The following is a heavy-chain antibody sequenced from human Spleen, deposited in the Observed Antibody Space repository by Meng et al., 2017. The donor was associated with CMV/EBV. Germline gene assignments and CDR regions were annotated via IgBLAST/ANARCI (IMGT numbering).Heavy chain of an antibody. J-gene: IGHJ4*02. CDR2: INHSGST. CDR1: GGSFSGYY. CDR3: ARIGPTWYSSSWYVDY. D-gene: IGHD6-13*01. V-gene: IGHV4-34*01. Sequence: QVQLQQGGAGLLKPSETLSLTCAVYGGSFSGYYWSWIRQPPGKGLEWIGEINHSGSTNYNPSLKSRVTISVDTSKNQFSLKLSSVTAADTAVYYCARIGPTWYSSSWYVDYWGQGTLVTVSS.